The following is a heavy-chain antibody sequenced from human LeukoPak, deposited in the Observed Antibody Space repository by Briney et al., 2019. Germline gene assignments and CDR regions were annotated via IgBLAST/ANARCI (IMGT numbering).Heavy chain of an antibody. Sequence: ASVTVSCKASGYTFTSYGISWVRQAPGQGLEWMGWISAYNGNTNYAQKLQGRVTMTTDTSTSTAYMELRSLRSDDTAVYYCARDDGYFDWSHYGMDVWGQGTTVTVSS. CDR3: ARDDGYFDWSHYGMDV. CDR2: ISAYNGNT. J-gene: IGHJ6*02. CDR1: GYTFTSYG. V-gene: IGHV1-18*01. D-gene: IGHD3-9*01.